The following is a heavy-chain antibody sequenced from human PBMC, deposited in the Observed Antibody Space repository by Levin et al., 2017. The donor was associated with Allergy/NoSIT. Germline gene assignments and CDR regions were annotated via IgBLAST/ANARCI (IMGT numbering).Heavy chain of an antibody. CDR3: ASILNYESQRIDYYDYGMDV. Sequence: GESLKISCAASGFTFRSHSMNWVRQAPGKGLEWVSYISSRSSTIYYADSVKGRFTISRDNAKNSLYLQMNSLRDEDTAVYYCASILNYESQRIDYYDYGMDVWGQGTTVTVSS. V-gene: IGHV3-48*02. CDR1: GFTFRSHS. CDR2: ISSRSSTI. J-gene: IGHJ6*02. D-gene: IGHD4-11*01.